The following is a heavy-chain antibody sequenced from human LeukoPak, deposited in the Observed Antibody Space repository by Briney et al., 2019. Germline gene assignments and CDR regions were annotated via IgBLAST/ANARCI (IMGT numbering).Heavy chain of an antibody. J-gene: IGHJ3*02. CDR3: ARLDYYDSSGYGAFDI. CDR1: EFSVGSNY. Sequence: GGSLRLSCAASEFSVGSNYMTWVRQAPGKGLEWVSLIYSGGSTYYADSVKGRFTISRDNSKNTLYLQMNSLRAEDTAVYYCARLDYYDSSGYGAFDIWGQGTMVTVSS. D-gene: IGHD3-22*01. CDR2: IYSGGST. V-gene: IGHV3-66*01.